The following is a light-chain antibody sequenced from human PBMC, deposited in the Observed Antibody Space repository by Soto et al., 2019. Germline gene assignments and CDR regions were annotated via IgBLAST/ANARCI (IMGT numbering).Light chain of an antibody. CDR3: QQYGSSSWT. Sequence: EIVLTQSPGTLSLSPGERATLSCRASQSVSSSYLAWYQQRPGQAPRLLTYGASSRATGIPDRFSGSGSGTDFTLTISRLEAEDFAVYYCQQYGSSSWTFGQGTKVDIK. CDR1: QSVSSSY. V-gene: IGKV3-20*01. CDR2: GAS. J-gene: IGKJ1*01.